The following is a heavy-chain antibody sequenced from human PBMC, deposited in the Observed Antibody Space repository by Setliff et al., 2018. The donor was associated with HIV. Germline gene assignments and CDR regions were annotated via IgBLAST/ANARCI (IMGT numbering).Heavy chain of an antibody. D-gene: IGHD3-10*01. V-gene: IGHV4-34*01. J-gene: IGHJ6*02. CDR1: GGSFSGYY. CDR3: AGFGELLDYYYGMDV. CDR2: INHSGST. Sequence: PSETLSLTCAVYGGSFSGYYWSWIRQPPGRGLEWIGEINHSGSTNYNPSLKSRVTISVEKSKNQVSLKLPSVTAADTAVYYCAGFGELLDYYYGMDVWGQGTTVTVSS.